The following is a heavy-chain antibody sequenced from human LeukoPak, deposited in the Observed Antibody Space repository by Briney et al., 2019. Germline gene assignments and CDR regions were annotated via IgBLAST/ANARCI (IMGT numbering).Heavy chain of an antibody. Sequence: ASVKVSCKASGDTFSSYAIGWVRQAPGQGLEWMGGIIPIFGTANYAQKFQGRVTITADESTSTAYMELSSLRSEDTAVYYCARGGITMVRGVITPYYFDSWGQGTLVTVSS. D-gene: IGHD3-10*01. J-gene: IGHJ4*02. CDR1: GDTFSSYA. V-gene: IGHV1-69*13. CDR2: IIPIFGTA. CDR3: ARGGITMVRGVITPYYFDS.